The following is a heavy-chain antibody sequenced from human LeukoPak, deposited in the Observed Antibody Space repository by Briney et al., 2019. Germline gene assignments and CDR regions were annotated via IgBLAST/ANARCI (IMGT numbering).Heavy chain of an antibody. J-gene: IGHJ4*02. CDR1: GYSISSGYY. CDR2: IYHSGST. V-gene: IGHV4-38-2*01. Sequence: KPSETLSLTCAVSGYSISSGYYWGWIRQPPGKGLVWIGSIYHSGSTYYNPSLKSRVTISVDTSKNQFSLKLSSVTAADTAVYYCARLRGGPAEVDYWGQGTLVTVSS. D-gene: IGHD3-10*01. CDR3: ARLRGGPAEVDY.